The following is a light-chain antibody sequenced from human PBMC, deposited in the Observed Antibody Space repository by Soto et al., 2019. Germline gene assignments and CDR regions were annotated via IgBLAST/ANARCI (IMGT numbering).Light chain of an antibody. CDR3: QQSHGIPYT. Sequence: DIQMTQSPSSLSASVGDRVTITCRASQTISTYLNWYQQKPGEAPKLLIYAASKLQRGVPSRFRGIGSEPDFTLTISSLQPEDFATYHCQQSHGIPYTFGQGTKLENK. V-gene: IGKV1-39*01. CDR2: AAS. CDR1: QTISTY. J-gene: IGKJ2*01.